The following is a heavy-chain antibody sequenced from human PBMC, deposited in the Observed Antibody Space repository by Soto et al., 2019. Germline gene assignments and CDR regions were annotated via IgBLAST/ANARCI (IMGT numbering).Heavy chain of an antibody. V-gene: IGHV4-4*07. J-gene: IGHJ5*02. Sequence: ETLTLTCRVSGGTISGYYWTGIRQPAGKGLEWIGRIYSSGNTKYNPSLQSRVTMSLDTSNNQFSLRLTSVTAADTAVYYCARGQRFSDWFDPWGQGTLVTV. D-gene: IGHD3-3*01. CDR2: IYSSGNT. CDR3: ARGQRFSDWFDP. CDR1: GGTISGYY.